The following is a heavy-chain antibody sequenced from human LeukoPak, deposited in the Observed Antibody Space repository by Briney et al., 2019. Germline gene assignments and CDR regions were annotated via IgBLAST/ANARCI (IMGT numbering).Heavy chain of an antibody. CDR2: IYYSGTT. J-gene: IGHJ6*02. Sequence: SETLSLTCTVSGGSISSYYWSWIRQPPGKGLEWIGYIYYSGTTYYNPSLKSRVIISVDTSKNQFSLKLSSVTAADTAVYYCARATTVTTNYYGMDVWGQGTTVTVSS. V-gene: IGHV4-59*08. CDR3: ARATTVTTNYYGMDV. D-gene: IGHD4-17*01. CDR1: GGSISSYY.